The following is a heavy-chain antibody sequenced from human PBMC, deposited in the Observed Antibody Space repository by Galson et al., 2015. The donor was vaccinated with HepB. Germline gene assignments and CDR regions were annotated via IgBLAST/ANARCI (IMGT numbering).Heavy chain of an antibody. CDR3: AKDPELLSYYYYGMDV. J-gene: IGHJ6*02. D-gene: IGHD1-26*01. CDR1: GFTFSSYV. V-gene: IGHV3-23*01. Sequence: SLRLSCAASGFTFSSYVMSWVRQAPGEGLEWVSGISGGGGSTYYADSVKGRFIISRDNSKNTLYLQMNSLRAEDTAVYYCAKDPELLSYYYYGMDVWGQGTTVTVSS. CDR2: ISGGGGST.